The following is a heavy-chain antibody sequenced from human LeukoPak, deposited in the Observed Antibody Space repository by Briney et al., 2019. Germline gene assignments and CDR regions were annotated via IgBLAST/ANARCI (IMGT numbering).Heavy chain of an antibody. J-gene: IGHJ4*02. CDR1: GGSISSSSYY. CDR3: ARHLTPNWYFDY. Sequence: SETLSLTCTVSGGSISSSSYYWGWIRQPPGKGLEWIGSIYYSGSTYYNPSLKSRVTISVDTSKNQFSLKLSSVTAADTAVYYCARHLTPNWYFDYWGQGTLVTVSS. V-gene: IGHV4-39*01. D-gene: IGHD7-27*01. CDR2: IYYSGST.